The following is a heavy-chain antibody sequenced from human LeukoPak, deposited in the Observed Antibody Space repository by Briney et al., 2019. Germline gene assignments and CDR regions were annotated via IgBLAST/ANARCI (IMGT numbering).Heavy chain of an antibody. CDR3: ASGANTYSSYPTGGLFDY. Sequence: ASVKVSCKASGYTFTGYYMHWVRQAPGQGLEWMGWINPNSGGTNYAQKFQGRVTMTRDTSISTGYMELSRLRSDDTAVYYCASGANTYSSYPTGGLFDYWGQGTLVTVSS. CDR1: GYTFTGYY. CDR2: INPNSGGT. D-gene: IGHD6-13*01. V-gene: IGHV1-2*02. J-gene: IGHJ4*02.